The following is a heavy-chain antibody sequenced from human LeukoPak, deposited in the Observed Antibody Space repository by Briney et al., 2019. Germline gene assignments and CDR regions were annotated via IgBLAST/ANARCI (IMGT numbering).Heavy chain of an antibody. CDR2: ISAYNGNT. D-gene: IGHD6-13*01. V-gene: IGHV1-18*01. J-gene: IGHJ6*03. CDR3: ARETAAAGYYYYYYMDV. Sequence: ASVKVSCKASGYTFTSYGISWVRQAPGQGLDWMGWISAYNGNTNYAQKLQGRVTMTTDTSTSTAYMELRSLRSDDTAVYYCARETAAAGYYYYYYMDVWGKGTTVTIS. CDR1: GYTFTSYG.